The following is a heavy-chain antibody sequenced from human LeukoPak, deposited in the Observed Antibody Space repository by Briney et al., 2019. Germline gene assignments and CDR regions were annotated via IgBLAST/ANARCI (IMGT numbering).Heavy chain of an antibody. CDR1: GFTFSSYS. Sequence: PGGSLRLSCAASGFTFSSYSMNWVRQAPGQGLEWVSYISSSSTTRYYADSVKGRFTISRDNAKNSLYLQMNSLRAEDTALYYCARDYDYGDYPGYWGQGTLVTVSS. D-gene: IGHD4-17*01. CDR2: ISSSSTTR. CDR3: ARDYDYGDYPGY. J-gene: IGHJ4*02. V-gene: IGHV3-48*04.